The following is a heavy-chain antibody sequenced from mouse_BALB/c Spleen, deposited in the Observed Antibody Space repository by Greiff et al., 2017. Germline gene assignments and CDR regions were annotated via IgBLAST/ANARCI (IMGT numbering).Heavy chain of an antibody. V-gene: IGHV1-67*01. CDR1: GYTFTDYA. Sequence: VQLQQSGPELVRPGESVKISCKGSGYTFTDYAMHWVKQSHPKSLEWIGVISIYYDNTNYNQKFKGKATMTVDKSSSTAYMELARLTSEDSAIYYCAREGWLLRYFDVWGAGTTVTVSS. CDR2: ISIYYDNT. CDR3: AREGWLLRYFDV. D-gene: IGHD2-3*01. J-gene: IGHJ1*01.